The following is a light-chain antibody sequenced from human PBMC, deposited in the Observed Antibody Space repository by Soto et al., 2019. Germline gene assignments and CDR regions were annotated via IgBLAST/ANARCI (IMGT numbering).Light chain of an antibody. CDR1: QSISSW. CDR2: DAS. J-gene: IGKJ1*01. V-gene: IGKV1-5*01. Sequence: DIQMTQSPSTLSASVGARVTITCRASQSISSWLAWYQQKPGKAPKLLIYDASSLESGVPSRFSGSGSGTEFTLTISSLQPDDFAAYYCQQYRGTFGQGTKVELK. CDR3: QQYRGT.